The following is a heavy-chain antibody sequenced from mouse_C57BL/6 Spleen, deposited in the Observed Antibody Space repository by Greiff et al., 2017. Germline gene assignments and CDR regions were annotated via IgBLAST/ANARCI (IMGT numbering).Heavy chain of an antibody. CDR2: IDPSDSYT. Sequence: QVQLQQPGAELVMPGASVKLSCKASGYTFTSYWMHWVKQRPGQGLEWIGEIDPSDSYTNYNQKFKGKSTLTVDKSSSTAYMQLSSLTSEDSAVYYCARITTVVAPYFDYWGQGTTLTVSS. CDR3: ARITTVVAPYFDY. J-gene: IGHJ2*01. V-gene: IGHV1-69*01. D-gene: IGHD1-1*01. CDR1: GYTFTSYW.